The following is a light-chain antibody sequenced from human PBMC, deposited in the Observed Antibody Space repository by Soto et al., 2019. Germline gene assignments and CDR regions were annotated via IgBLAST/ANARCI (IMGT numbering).Light chain of an antibody. J-gene: IGKJ4*01. Sequence: EIVLTQSPATLSLSPGERATLSCRASQGVSSYLAWYQQKPGQAPSLLIYDASNRTTGIPARFSGSGPGTDFTLTISSLEHEDFAVYYCQQRSNLLTFGGGTKVEIK. CDR3: QQRSNLLT. V-gene: IGKV3D-11*01. CDR1: QGVSSY. CDR2: DAS.